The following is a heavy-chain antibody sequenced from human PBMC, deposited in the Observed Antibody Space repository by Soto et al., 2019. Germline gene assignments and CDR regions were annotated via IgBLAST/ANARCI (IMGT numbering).Heavy chain of an antibody. CDR2: IIPIFGTA. Sequence: SVKVSCKASGGTFSSYAISWVRQAPGQGLEWMGGIIPIFGTANYAQKFQGRVTITADKSTSTAYMELSSLRSEETAVYYCARDLSHYDDSSGYDPWGQGXLVTVYS. D-gene: IGHD3-22*01. J-gene: IGHJ5*02. CDR1: GGTFSSYA. CDR3: ARDLSHYDDSSGYDP. V-gene: IGHV1-69*06.